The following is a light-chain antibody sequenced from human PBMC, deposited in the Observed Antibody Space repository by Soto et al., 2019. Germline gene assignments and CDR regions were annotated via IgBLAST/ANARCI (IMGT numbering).Light chain of an antibody. Sequence: EIVLTQSPATLSLSPGERATLSCRASQSVSNYLAWYQQKPGQAPRLLIYDASNRATGIPARFSGSGSGTDCTLTISSLEPEDFAVYYCQQRSNWAPTWTFGQGTKVEIK. J-gene: IGKJ1*01. CDR2: DAS. CDR3: QQRSNWAPTWT. V-gene: IGKV3-11*01. CDR1: QSVSNY.